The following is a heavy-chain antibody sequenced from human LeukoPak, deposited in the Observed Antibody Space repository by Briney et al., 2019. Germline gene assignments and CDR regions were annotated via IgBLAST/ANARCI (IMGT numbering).Heavy chain of an antibody. D-gene: IGHD1-26*01. CDR1: GFTFDDYG. J-gene: IGHJ6*03. Sequence: AGGSLRLSCAASGFTFDDYGLSGVRQAPGKGLEWVSGINWSGGSTGYADSVKGRFTISRDNFKNTLYLQMNSLRVEDTAVYYCAKGYGWEASYYYYYMDVWGNGTTVTISS. V-gene: IGHV3-20*04. CDR2: INWSGGST. CDR3: AKGYGWEASYYYYYMDV.